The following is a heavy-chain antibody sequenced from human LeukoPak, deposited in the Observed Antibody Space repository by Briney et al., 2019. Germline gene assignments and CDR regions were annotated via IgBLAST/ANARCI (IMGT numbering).Heavy chain of an antibody. V-gene: IGHV4-34*01. CDR1: GGSFSGYY. CDR3: ARSWAGGSYSWFDP. J-gene: IGHJ5*02. D-gene: IGHD1-26*01. Sequence: SETLSLTCAVYGGSFSGYYWSWIRQPPGKGLEWIGEINHSGSTNYNPSLKSRVTISVDTSKNQFSLKLSSVTAADTAVYYCARSWAGGSYSWFDPWGQGTLVTVSS. CDR2: INHSGST.